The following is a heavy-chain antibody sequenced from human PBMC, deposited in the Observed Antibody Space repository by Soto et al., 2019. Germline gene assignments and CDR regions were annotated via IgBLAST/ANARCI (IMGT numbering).Heavy chain of an antibody. D-gene: IGHD3-10*01. J-gene: IGHJ5*02. CDR1: GGSISGSIYY. Sequence: SETLSLTCTVSGGSISGSIYYWGWIRQPPGKGLEWIGSIYYSGSTYYNPSLKSRVTISVDTSKNQFSLKLSSVTAADTAVYYCARFRYYGSGLNWFDPWGQGTLVTVSS. V-gene: IGHV4-39*01. CDR3: ARFRYYGSGLNWFDP. CDR2: IYYSGST.